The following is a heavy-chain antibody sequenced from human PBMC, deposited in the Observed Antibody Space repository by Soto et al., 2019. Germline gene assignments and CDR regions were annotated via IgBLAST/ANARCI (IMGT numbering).Heavy chain of an antibody. D-gene: IGHD3-3*01. CDR3: ATGVIWIGYFTVDS. CDR2: FIPVYRTL. J-gene: IGHJ4*02. CDR1: GGSFGKSA. Sequence: SVKVFCKASGGSFGKSAINWVRQTPGQGLEWLGGFIPVYRTLNYAQKFQGRVTITADESTGTAYMTLSSLASDDTAVYYCATGVIWIGYFTVDSWGQGTRVTVSS. V-gene: IGHV1-69*13.